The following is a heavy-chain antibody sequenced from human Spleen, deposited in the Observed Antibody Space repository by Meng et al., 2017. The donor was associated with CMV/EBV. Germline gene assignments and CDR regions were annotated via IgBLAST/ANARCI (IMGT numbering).Heavy chain of an antibody. Sequence: GYYMHWVRQAPGQGLEWMGWINPNSGGTNYAQKFQGRVTMTRDTSISTAYMELSRLRSDDTAVYYCAREGCSSTSCYFSGYDFFDYWGQGTLVTVSS. CDR2: INPNSGGT. D-gene: IGHD2-2*01. CDR1: GYY. V-gene: IGHV1-2*02. J-gene: IGHJ4*02. CDR3: AREGCSSTSCYFSGYDFFDY.